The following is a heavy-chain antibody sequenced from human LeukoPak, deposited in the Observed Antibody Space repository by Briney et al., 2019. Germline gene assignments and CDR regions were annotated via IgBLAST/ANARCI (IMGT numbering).Heavy chain of an antibody. Sequence: GGSLRLSCAASGFTFSSYAMHWVRQAPGKGLEWVAVISYDGSNKYYADSVKGRFTISRDNSKNTLYLQMNSLRAEDTAVYYCAVSSYRTGGYYYYGMDVWGKGTTVTVSS. CDR2: ISYDGSNK. CDR3: AVSSYRTGGYYYYGMDV. CDR1: GFTFSSYA. D-gene: IGHD6-6*01. V-gene: IGHV3-30*04. J-gene: IGHJ6*04.